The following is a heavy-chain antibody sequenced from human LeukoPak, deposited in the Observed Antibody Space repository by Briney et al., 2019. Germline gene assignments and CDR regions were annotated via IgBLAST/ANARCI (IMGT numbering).Heavy chain of an antibody. V-gene: IGHV3-23*01. CDR1: EFTFSSSA. D-gene: IGHD3-10*01. CDR2: TSDSGTTT. Sequence: GGSLRLSCAASEFTFSSSAMNWVRQAPGKGLEWVSGTSDSGTTTYYADSVKGRFTMSRDNSKKMLFLQMDSLRAEDTAVYYCAKGGSGFGFYYGMDVWGQGTTVTVSS. CDR3: AKGGSGFGFYYGMDV. J-gene: IGHJ6*02.